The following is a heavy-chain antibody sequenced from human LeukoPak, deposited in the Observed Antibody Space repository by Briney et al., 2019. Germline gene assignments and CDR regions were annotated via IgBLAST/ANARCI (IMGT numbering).Heavy chain of an antibody. CDR3: ARDVNGY. Sequence: GGSLRLSCAASGLSFGAHAMHWVRQAPGMGLEWVSGVGGGGQRTHYADSVKGRFTISRDNAKNSLYLQMNSLRDEDTAVYYCARDVNGYWGQGTLVTVSS. CDR2: VGGGGQRT. CDR1: GLSFGAHA. V-gene: IGHV3-23*01. J-gene: IGHJ4*02.